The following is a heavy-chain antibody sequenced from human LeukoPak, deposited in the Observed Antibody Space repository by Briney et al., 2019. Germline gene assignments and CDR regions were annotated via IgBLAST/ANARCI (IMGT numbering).Heavy chain of an antibody. Sequence: GASVKVSCKASGYTFTSYGINWVRQAPGQGLEWLGWINAYTGDTKYAQNLQGRVNMTTDTSTSTAYMELKSLRSDDTAVYYCARVGFSKFYHHMDVWGKGTTVTVSS. CDR3: ARVGFSKFYHHMDV. D-gene: IGHD4-11*01. CDR2: INAYTGDT. CDR1: GYTFTSYG. J-gene: IGHJ6*03. V-gene: IGHV1-18*01.